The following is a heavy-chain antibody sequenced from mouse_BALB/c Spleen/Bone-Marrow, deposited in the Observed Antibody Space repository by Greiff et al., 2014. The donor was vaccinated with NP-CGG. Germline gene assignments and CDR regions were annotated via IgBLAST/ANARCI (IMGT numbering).Heavy chain of an antibody. CDR2: INPYNGAT. CDR1: GYSFTACF. Sequence: EVKLVESGPELVKPGASMKISCKASGYSFTACFIHWIKQSHVKSLEWIGRINPYNGATTYNQNFNDKASLTVDKSSSTAYMELHSLTSEDSAVYYCARRWSGAMDYWGQGTSVTVSS. CDR3: ARRWSGAMDY. V-gene: IGHV1-37*01. J-gene: IGHJ4*01. D-gene: IGHD2-3*01.